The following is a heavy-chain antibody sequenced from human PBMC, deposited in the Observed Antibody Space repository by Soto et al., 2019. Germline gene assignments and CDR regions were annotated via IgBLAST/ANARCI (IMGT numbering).Heavy chain of an antibody. D-gene: IGHD6-13*01. CDR2: IYTSGST. J-gene: IGHJ6*02. V-gene: IGHV4-4*07. CDR3: ARGVGSSSWYGRDYGMDV. Sequence: PSETLSLTCTVSGGSISSYYWSWIRQPAGKGLEWIGRIYTSGSTNYNPSLKSRATMSVDTSKNQFSLKLSSVTAADTAVYYCARGVGSSSWYGRDYGMDVWGQGTTVTVSS. CDR1: GGSISSYY.